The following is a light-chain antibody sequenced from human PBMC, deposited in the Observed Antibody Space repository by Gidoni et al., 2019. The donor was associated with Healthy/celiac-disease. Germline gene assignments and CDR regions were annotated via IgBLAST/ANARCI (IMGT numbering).Light chain of an antibody. CDR2: KAS. CDR3: QQYNSYSPT. Sequence: DIQMTQSPSTLSASVGDRVTITCRASQSISSWLAWYQQKPGKAHKLLIYKASSLESGVPSRCSGSGSGTEFTLTISSLQPDDFATYYCQQYNSYSPTFGQGTKVEIK. J-gene: IGKJ1*01. V-gene: IGKV1-5*03. CDR1: QSISSW.